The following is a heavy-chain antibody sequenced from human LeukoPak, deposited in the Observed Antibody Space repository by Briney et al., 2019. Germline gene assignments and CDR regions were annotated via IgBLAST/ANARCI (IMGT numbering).Heavy chain of an antibody. D-gene: IGHD3-10*01. Sequence: GGSLRLSCAASGFSFSSHGMSWVRQAPWKGPEWVLSISSGSDYTYYADSAKGRFTISRDNSKNTLYLQMNSLRAGDTAIYYCAKMGVIGNWYYDVWGRGTLVTVSS. J-gene: IGHJ2*01. CDR1: GFSFSSHG. CDR3: AKMGVIGNWYYDV. V-gene: IGHV3-23*01. CDR2: ISSGSDYT.